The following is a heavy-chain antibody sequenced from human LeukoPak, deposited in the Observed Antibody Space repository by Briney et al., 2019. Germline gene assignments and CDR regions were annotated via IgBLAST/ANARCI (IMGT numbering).Heavy chain of an antibody. J-gene: IGHJ4*02. D-gene: IGHD6-19*01. Sequence: HPGGSLRLSCVAPVFTFTTYAMHSVRQAPGKGLEWVAVIPYDGTNKYYADSGTGRFTISRDNSKNTLYLQMNSLRAEDTAVYYCAKDWRTALAGYLDSWGQGTLVTVSS. V-gene: IGHV3-30-3*01. CDR2: IPYDGTNK. CDR1: VFTFTTYA. CDR3: AKDWRTALAGYLDS.